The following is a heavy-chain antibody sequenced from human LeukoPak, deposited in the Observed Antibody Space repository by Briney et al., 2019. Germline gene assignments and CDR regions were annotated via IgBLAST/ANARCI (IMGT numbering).Heavy chain of an antibody. CDR3: ARDRGTTTSTGAKGYFDS. V-gene: IGHV3-33*01. D-gene: IGHD1/OR15-1a*01. Sequence: GRSLRLSCGASGFNFRSHGMHWVRQAPGKGLEWVGIIWYDGSNKYYADSVKGRFTISRDNSKNTLYLQMDSLRAEDTAIYYCARDRGTTTSTGAKGYFDSWGQGTLVTVSS. J-gene: IGHJ4*02. CDR1: GFNFRSHG. CDR2: IWYDGSNK.